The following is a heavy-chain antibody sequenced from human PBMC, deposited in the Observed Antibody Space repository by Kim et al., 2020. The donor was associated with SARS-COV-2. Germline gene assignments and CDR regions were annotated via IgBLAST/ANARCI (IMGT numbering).Heavy chain of an antibody. D-gene: IGHD6-13*01. CDR2: IYTSGST. V-gene: IGHV4-61*02. Sequence: SETLSLTCTVSGGSISSGSYYWSWIRQPAGKGLEWIGRIYTSGSTNYNPSLKSRVTISVDTSKNQFSLKLSSVTAADTAVYYCARGSIAAAGIDYWGQGTLVTVSS. CDR1: GGSISSGSYY. J-gene: IGHJ4*02. CDR3: ARGSIAAAGIDY.